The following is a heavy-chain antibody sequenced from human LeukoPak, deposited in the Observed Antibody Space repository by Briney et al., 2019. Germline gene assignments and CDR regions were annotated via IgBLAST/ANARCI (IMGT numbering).Heavy chain of an antibody. CDR3: AKDRGYGDYFDY. V-gene: IGHV3-43*01. J-gene: IGHJ4*02. Sequence: GGSLRLSCAASGFTFDDYTMHWVRQAPGKGLEWVSLISWDGGSTYYADSVKGRFTISRDNSKNSLYLQTNSLRTEDTALYYCAKDRGYGDYFDYWGQGTLVTVSS. CDR1: GFTFDDYT. D-gene: IGHD4-17*01. CDR2: ISWDGGST.